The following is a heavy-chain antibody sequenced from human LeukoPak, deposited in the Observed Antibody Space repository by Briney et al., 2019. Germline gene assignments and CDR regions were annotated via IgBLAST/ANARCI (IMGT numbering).Heavy chain of an antibody. D-gene: IGHD3-9*01. V-gene: IGHV4-39*07. Sequence: SETLSLTCTVSGGSIGSSSYYWGWIRQPPGKGLEWIGSIYYSGSTYYNPSLKSRVTISVDTSKNQFSLKLSSVTAADTAVYYCARRRSDILTGYTPGAFDIWGQGTMVTVSS. CDR1: GGSIGSSSYY. J-gene: IGHJ3*02. CDR3: ARRRSDILTGYTPGAFDI. CDR2: IYYSGST.